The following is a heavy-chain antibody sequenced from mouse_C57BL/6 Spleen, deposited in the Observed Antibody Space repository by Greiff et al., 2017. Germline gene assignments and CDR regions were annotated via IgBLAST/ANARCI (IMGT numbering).Heavy chain of an antibody. V-gene: IGHV1-80*01. D-gene: IGHD2-2*01. Sequence: VKLVESGAELVTPGASVKISCKASGYAFSSYWMNWVKQRPGTGLEWIGKIYPGDGDTNYNGKIKGKATLTADKSSRTAYMQLSSLTSEDSAVYFCAGESYGYDDFDCWCQGTTLAVS. CDR1: GYAFSSYW. J-gene: IGHJ2*01. CDR2: IYPGDGDT. CDR3: AGESYGYDDFDC.